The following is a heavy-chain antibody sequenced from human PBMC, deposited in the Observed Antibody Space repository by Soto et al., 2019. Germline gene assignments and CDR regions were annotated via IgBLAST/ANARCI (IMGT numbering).Heavy chain of an antibody. J-gene: IGHJ4*02. D-gene: IGHD6-19*01. CDR1: GGSISSSNW. CDR3: ARDFGWLPDESYCDY. CDR2: IYHSGST. Sequence: QVQLQESGPGLVKPSGTLSLTCAVSGGSISSSNWWSWVRQPPGKGLEWIGEIYHSGSTNYNLSLESRVTISVDKSKHQLSLELSAVTAADRAVYYGARDFGWLPDESYCDYWGQGTLVTVSS. V-gene: IGHV4-4*02.